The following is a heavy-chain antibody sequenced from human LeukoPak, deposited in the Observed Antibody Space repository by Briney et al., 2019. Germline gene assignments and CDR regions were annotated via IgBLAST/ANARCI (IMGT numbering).Heavy chain of an antibody. Sequence: SETLSLTCAVSGGSFSGYYWSCMRDPPRKGREGSGEIKHSGRSNYYPSLKSRVTISVDTSKNQFSLKLSSVTAADTAVYYCARSRRYCSGGSCGGSTRPFDYWGQGTLVTVSS. D-gene: IGHD2-15*01. J-gene: IGHJ4*02. V-gene: IGHV4-34*01. CDR2: IKHSGRS. CDR1: GGSFSGYY. CDR3: ARSRRYCSGGSCGGSTRPFDY.